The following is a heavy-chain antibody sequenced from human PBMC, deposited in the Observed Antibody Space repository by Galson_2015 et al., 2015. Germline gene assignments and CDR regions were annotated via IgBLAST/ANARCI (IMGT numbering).Heavy chain of an antibody. J-gene: IGHJ4*02. CDR3: SRSRLGSLYVDSSCFDS. D-gene: IGHD3-22*01. CDR2: IIPILGIA. Sequence: SVKVSCKASGGTFSSHTISWVRQAPGQGLEWMGRIIPILGIANYAQKFQGRVTITADKSTRTAYMELSSLRSEDTAVYYCSRSRLGSLYVDSSCFDSWGQGTLVTVSS. CDR1: GGTFSSHT. V-gene: IGHV1-69*02.